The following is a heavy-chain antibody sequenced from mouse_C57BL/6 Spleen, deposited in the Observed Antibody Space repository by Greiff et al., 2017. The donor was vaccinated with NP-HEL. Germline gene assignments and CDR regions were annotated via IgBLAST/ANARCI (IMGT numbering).Heavy chain of an antibody. V-gene: IGHV14-2*01. Sequence: VHVKQSGAELVKPGASVKLSCTASGFNIKDYYMHWVKQRTEQGLEWIGRIDPEDGETKYAPKFQGKATITADTSSNTAYLQLSSLTSEDTAVYYCARRANWDDYFDYWGQGTLVTVSA. J-gene: IGHJ3*01. CDR1: GFNIKDYY. CDR3: ARRANWDDYFDY. CDR2: IDPEDGET. D-gene: IGHD4-1*01.